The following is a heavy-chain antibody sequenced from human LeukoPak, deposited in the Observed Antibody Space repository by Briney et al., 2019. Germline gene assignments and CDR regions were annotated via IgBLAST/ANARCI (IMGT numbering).Heavy chain of an antibody. V-gene: IGHV1-69*05. D-gene: IGHD6-19*01. CDR1: GGTFSSYA. CDR2: IIPIFGTA. Sequence: SVKVSCKASGGTFSSYAISWVRQAPGQGLEWMGGIIPIFGTANYAQKFQGRVTITTDESTSTAYMELSSLRSEDTAVYYRARAQPQWLAFLEYWGQGTLVTVSS. CDR3: ARAQPQWLAFLEY. J-gene: IGHJ4*02.